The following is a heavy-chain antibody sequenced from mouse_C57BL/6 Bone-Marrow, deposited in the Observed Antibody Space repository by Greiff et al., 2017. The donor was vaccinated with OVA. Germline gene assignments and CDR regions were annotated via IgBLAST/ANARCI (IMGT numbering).Heavy chain of an antibody. J-gene: IGHJ3*01. CDR1: GYTFTDYY. D-gene: IGHD2-2*01. V-gene: IGHV1-19*01. CDR3: ARRGGYPFAY. Sequence: VQLQQSGPVLVKPGASVKMSCKASGYTFTDYYMNLVKQSHGKSLEWIGVINPYNGGTSYNQKFKGKATLTVDKSSSTAYMELNSLTSEDSAVYYCARRGGYPFAYWCQGTLVTVSA. CDR2: INPYNGGT.